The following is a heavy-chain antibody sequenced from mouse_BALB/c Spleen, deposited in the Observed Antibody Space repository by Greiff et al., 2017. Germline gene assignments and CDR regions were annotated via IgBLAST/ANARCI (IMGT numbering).Heavy chain of an antibody. V-gene: IGHV1S137*01. D-gene: IGHD2-10*02. CDR2: ISTYYGDA. Sequence: QVQLQQSGAELVRPGVSVKISCKGSGYTFTDYAMHWVKQSHAKSLEWIGVISTYYGDASYNQKFKGKATMTVDKSSSTAYMELARLTSEDSAIYYCAREYGNYEAMDYWGQGTSVTVSS. J-gene: IGHJ4*01. CDR1: GYTFTDYA. CDR3: AREYGNYEAMDY.